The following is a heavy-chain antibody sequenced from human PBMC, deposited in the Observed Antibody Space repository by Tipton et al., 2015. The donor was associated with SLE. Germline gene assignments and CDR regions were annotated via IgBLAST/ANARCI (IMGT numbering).Heavy chain of an antibody. CDR2: IYYSGST. Sequence: LRLSCTVSGGSISSYYWSWIRQPPGKGLEWIGYIYYSGSTNYNPSLKGRVTISVDTSKNQFSLKLSSVTAADTAVYYCARAQGGWYDYWGQGTLVTVSS. D-gene: IGHD6-19*01. J-gene: IGHJ4*02. CDR3: ARAQGGWYDY. V-gene: IGHV4-59*01. CDR1: GGSISSYY.